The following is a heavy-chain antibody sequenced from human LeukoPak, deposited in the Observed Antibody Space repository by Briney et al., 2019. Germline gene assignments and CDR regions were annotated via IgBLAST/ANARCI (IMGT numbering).Heavy chain of an antibody. CDR1: AFPFSRYS. Sequence: PGGSLRLSCATSAFPFSRYSMNWVRQAPGKGLEWVSYITSSGDTLYYADSVKGRFTISRDNAKNSLYLQMNSLRAEDTAVYYCASFPWELRPTWGQGTLVTVSS. CDR3: ASFPWELRPT. J-gene: IGHJ4*02. CDR2: ITSSGDTL. V-gene: IGHV3-48*01. D-gene: IGHD1-26*01.